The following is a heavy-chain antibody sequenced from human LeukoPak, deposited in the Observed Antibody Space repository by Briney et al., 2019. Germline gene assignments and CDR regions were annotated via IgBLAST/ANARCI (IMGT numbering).Heavy chain of an antibody. CDR1: GYSISSGYY. Sequence: PSETLSLTCAVSGYSISSGYYWGWIRQPPGKGLEWIGSIYHSGSTYYNPSLKSRVTISVDTSKNQFSLKLSSVTAADTAVYYCARVGGRGQIRYYFDYWGQGTLVTVSS. CDR2: IYHSGST. J-gene: IGHJ4*02. CDR3: ARVGGRGQIRYYFDY. D-gene: IGHD3-16*01. V-gene: IGHV4-38-2*01.